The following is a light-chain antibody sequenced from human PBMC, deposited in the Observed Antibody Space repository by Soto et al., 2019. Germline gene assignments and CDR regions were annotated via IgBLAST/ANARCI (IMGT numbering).Light chain of an antibody. J-gene: IGLJ3*02. CDR1: SSNVGSNA. V-gene: IGLV1-44*01. CDR2: SDD. CDR3: ASWEDSLNGWV. Sequence: QSVLTQPTSASGTPGQRVSSSCSGSSSNVGSNAVSWYQQLPGTAPKVLIDSDDQRPSGGPDRLSGARSGSSASLAISGLQSGDEADYYCASWEDSLNGWVIGGGTKLTVL.